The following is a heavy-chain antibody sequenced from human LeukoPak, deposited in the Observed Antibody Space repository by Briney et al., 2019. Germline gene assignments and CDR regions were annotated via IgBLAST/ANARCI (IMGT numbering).Heavy chain of an antibody. CDR2: INAGNGNT. Sequence: ASVKVSCKASGYTFTSYAMHWVRQAPGQRLEWMGWINAGNGNTKYSQKFQGRVTITRDTSASTAYMELSSLRSEGTAVYYCARVRGELLLFDYWGQGTLVTVSS. D-gene: IGHD1-26*01. CDR1: GYTFTSYA. V-gene: IGHV1-3*01. CDR3: ARVRGELLLFDY. J-gene: IGHJ4*02.